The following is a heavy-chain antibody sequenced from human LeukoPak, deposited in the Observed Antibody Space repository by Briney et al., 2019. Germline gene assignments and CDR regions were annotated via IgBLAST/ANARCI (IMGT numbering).Heavy chain of an antibody. V-gene: IGHV3-33*08. D-gene: IGHD3-9*01. J-gene: IGHJ6*02. CDR1: GFTFSSHG. CDR3: ARDPNSFDWSRTKYYYYYYGMDV. Sequence: GGSLRLSCAASGFTFSSHGMHWVRQAPGKGLEWVAVIWYDGSNKYYADSVKGRFTISRDNSKNTLYLQMNSLRAEDTAVYYCARDPNSFDWSRTKYYYYYYGMDVWGQGTTVTVSS. CDR2: IWYDGSNK.